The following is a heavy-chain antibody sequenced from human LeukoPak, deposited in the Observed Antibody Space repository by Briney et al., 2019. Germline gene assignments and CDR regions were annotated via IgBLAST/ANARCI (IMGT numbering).Heavy chain of an antibody. V-gene: IGHV5-10-1*01. J-gene: IGHJ4*02. CDR2: IDPSDSYT. CDR1: GYIFTNYW. D-gene: IGHD5-18*01. Sequence: ESLKISCKGSGYIFTNYWIGWVRQMPGKGLEWMGRIDPSDSYTNYSPSFQGHVTISADKSISTACLQWSSLKASDTAMYYCAGTDTAIDYWGQGTLVTVSS. CDR3: AGTDTAIDY.